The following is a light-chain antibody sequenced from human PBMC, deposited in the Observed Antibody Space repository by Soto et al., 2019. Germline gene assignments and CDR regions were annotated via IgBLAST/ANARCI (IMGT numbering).Light chain of an antibody. Sequence: DIQMTQSPSTLSASVGDRVTITCRASQSISSWLAWYQQKPGKAPKLLIYDASSLESGVPSRFSGSGSATEFTRTNSSLQPDDVATYYCQQYNSNSPNKFSQGTKLQMK. CDR3: QQYNSNSPNK. V-gene: IGKV1-5*01. CDR2: DAS. CDR1: QSISSW. J-gene: IGKJ2*01.